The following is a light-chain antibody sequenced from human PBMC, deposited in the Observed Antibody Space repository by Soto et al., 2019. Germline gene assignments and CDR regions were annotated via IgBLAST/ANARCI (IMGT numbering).Light chain of an antibody. CDR3: CSFAGSSTYV. V-gene: IGLV2-23*01. CDR2: EGS. Sequence: QSVLTQPASVSRPPGQSITISCTGTSSDVGSYNLVSWYQHHPGKAPKLMIYEGSKRPSGVSNRFSGSKSGNTASLTISGLQAEDEADYYCCSFAGSSTYVFGTGTKVTV. CDR1: SSDVGSYNL. J-gene: IGLJ1*01.